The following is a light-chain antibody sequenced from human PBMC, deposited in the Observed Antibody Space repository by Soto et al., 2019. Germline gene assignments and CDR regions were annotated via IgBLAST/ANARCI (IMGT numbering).Light chain of an antibody. CDR1: QRITTY. V-gene: IGKV1-39*01. J-gene: IGKJ2*01. Sequence: IHMTQSPSSLSASVGDRVTITCRASQRITTYLNWYQQKPGKAPTLLISTAATLQGGVPSRFSGSGSGTDFTLTITTLQPEDFATYLCQQSYSTPYTFGQGTKLEIK. CDR2: TAA. CDR3: QQSYSTPYT.